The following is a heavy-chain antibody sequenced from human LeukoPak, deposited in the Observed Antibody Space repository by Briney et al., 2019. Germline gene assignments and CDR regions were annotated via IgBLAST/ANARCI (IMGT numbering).Heavy chain of an antibody. V-gene: IGHV3-74*01. D-gene: IGHD5-18*01. CDR2: INRDGSGI. Sequence: GGSLRLSCAASGFTFSTYGMHWVPQAPGKGLLWISRINRDGSGISYADSVKGRFTISRDNAKSILYLQMNSLRAEDTAVYYCANTGYNYEFDYWGQGTLVTVSS. CDR1: GFTFSTYG. CDR3: ANTGYNYEFDY. J-gene: IGHJ4*02.